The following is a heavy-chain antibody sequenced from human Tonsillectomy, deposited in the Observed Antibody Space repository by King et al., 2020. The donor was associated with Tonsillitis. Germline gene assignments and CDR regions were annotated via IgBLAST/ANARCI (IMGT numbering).Heavy chain of an antibody. CDR1: GITFSSYA. CDR3: ARVDRYDFWSGYYTDY. V-gene: IGHV3-23*04. CDR2: ISGSGGNT. J-gene: IGHJ4*02. D-gene: IGHD3-3*01. Sequence: VQLVESGGGLVKPGGSLRLSCAASGITFSSYAMSWVRQAPGKGLEWVSAISGSGGNTYYADSVKGRFTISRDNSNNRLYLQMNSLRAEDTAIYYCARVDRYDFWSGYYTDYWGQGTLVTVSS.